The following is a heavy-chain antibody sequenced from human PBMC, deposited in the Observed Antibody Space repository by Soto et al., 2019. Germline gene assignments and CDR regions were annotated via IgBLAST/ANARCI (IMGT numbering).Heavy chain of an antibody. Sequence: QVQLVQSEAEVKKPGASLKVSCRASGYNFANYGISWVRQAPGQGLAWMGWISAHNGDTKYAQNGQGRVTQTADTSTSTAYMEMWSLRSDDTAVYYCARDAAYNDFWGGVMELYSYNMDVWGQGTTVTV. V-gene: IGHV1-18*01. CDR1: GYNFANYG. CDR3: ARDAAYNDFWGGVMELYSYNMDV. CDR2: ISAHNGDT. J-gene: IGHJ6*02. D-gene: IGHD3-3*01.